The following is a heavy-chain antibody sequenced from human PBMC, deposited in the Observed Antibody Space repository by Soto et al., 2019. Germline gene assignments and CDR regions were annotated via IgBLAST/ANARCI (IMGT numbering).Heavy chain of an antibody. Sequence: QVQLAQSGAEVKKPGASVKVSCKASGYTFTKYGISWVRQAPGQGLEWMGWISAYNGNTNYAQRFQGRVTMTTDTSTNTAHMVLRSLRSDDTAVYYCAREYYYESSGYPSNYGMDVWGQGTTVTVSS. D-gene: IGHD3-22*01. CDR2: ISAYNGNT. CDR3: AREYYYESSGYPSNYGMDV. CDR1: GYTFTKYG. J-gene: IGHJ6*02. V-gene: IGHV1-18*01.